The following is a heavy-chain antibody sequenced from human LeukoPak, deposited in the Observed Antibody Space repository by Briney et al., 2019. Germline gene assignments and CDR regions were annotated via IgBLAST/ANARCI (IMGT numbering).Heavy chain of an antibody. Sequence: SETLSLTYTVSGGSITSDYWNWIRQPPGKGLEWIGYIYYSGSTNYNPSLKSRVTISVDTSKNQFSLKLSSVTAADTAVYYCARGADSSGYYSIFYFDYWGQGTLVTVSS. D-gene: IGHD3-22*01. CDR3: ARGADSSGYYSIFYFDY. CDR2: IYYSGST. CDR1: GGSITSDY. J-gene: IGHJ4*02. V-gene: IGHV4-59*01.